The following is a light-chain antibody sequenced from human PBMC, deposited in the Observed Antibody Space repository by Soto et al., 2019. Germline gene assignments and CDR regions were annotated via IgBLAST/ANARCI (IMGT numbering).Light chain of an antibody. CDR2: GAS. Sequence: EIVMTQSPATLSVSPGERATLSCRASQSVSSNLAWYQQKPSQAPRLLIYGASTRATGIPARFSGSGSGTEFTLTISSLQLEDFAVYYCQQYNNWPITFGQGTRLEIK. CDR1: QSVSSN. J-gene: IGKJ5*01. CDR3: QQYNNWPIT. V-gene: IGKV3-15*01.